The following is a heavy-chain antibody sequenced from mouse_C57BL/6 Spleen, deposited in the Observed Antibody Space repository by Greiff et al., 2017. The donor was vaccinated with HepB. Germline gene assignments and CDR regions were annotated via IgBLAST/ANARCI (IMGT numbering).Heavy chain of an antibody. CDR3: ARDRGGYDLWYFDV. CDR1: GFTFSDYY. CDR2: INYDGSST. D-gene: IGHD2-2*01. J-gene: IGHJ1*03. V-gene: IGHV5-16*01. Sequence: EVMLVESEGGLVQPGSSMKLSCTASGFTFSDYYMAWVRQVPEKGLEWVANINYDGSSTYYLDSLKSRFIISRDNAKNILYLQMSSLKSEDTATYYCARDRGGYDLWYFDVWGTGTTVTVSS.